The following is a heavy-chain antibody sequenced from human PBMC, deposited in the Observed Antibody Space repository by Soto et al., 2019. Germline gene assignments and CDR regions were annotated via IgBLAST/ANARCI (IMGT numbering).Heavy chain of an antibody. CDR3: ASPARAGTTSTPFDY. V-gene: IGHV3-48*01. CDR1: GFTFSSYS. CDR2: ISSSSSTI. D-gene: IGHD1-7*01. Sequence: GGSLRLSCAASGFTFSSYSMNWVRQAPGKGLEWVSCISSSSSTIYYADSVKGRFTISRDNAKNSLYLQMNSLRAEDTAVYYCASPARAGTTSTPFDYWGQGTLVTVSS. J-gene: IGHJ4*02.